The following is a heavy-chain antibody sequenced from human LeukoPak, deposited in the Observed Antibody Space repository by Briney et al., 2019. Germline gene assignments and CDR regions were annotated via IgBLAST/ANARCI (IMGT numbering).Heavy chain of an antibody. CDR3: AKVAAAGTSGYFQH. CDR1: GFTFDDYA. CDR2: ISWNSGSI. Sequence: PGGSLRLSCAASGFTFDDYAMHWVRQAPGKGLEWVSGISWNSGSIGYADSVKGRFTISRDNAKNSLYLQMNSLRAEDTALYYCAKVAAAGTSGYFQHWGQGTLVTVSS. J-gene: IGHJ1*01. D-gene: IGHD6-13*01. V-gene: IGHV3-9*01.